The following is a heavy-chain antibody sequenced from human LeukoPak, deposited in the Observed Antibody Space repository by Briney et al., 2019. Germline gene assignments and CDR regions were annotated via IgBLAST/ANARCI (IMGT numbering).Heavy chain of an antibody. CDR1: GYTFIRYY. CDR3: VRSESVRSGGPAWAGDSFDI. J-gene: IGHJ3*02. CDR2: IDPNNGDT. D-gene: IGHD3-16*01. V-gene: IGHV1-2*02. Sequence: ASVKVSCKAFGYTFIRYYMNWVRQAPGQGPEWMGWIDPNNGDTTYAQKFQGRVTMTRDTSISTAYMELSRLTSDDTAVYYCVRSESVRSGGPAWAGDSFDIWGQGTMVTVSS.